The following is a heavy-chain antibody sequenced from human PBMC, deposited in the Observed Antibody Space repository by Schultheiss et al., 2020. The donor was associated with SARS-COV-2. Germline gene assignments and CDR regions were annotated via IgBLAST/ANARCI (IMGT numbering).Heavy chain of an antibody. Sequence: GGSLRLSCAASGFTFSSYSMNWVRQAPGKGLEWVAVISYDGSNKYYADSVKGRFTISRDNSKNTLYLQMNSLRAEDTAVYYCARGMTTGYNWFDPWGQGTLVTVSS. CDR2: ISYDGSNK. D-gene: IGHD4-17*01. V-gene: IGHV3-30*03. CDR3: ARGMTTGYNWFDP. J-gene: IGHJ5*02. CDR1: GFTFSSYS.